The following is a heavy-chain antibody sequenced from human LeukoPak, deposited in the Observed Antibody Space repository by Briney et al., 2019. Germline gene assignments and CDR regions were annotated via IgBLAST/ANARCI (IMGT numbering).Heavy chain of an antibody. J-gene: IGHJ4*02. V-gene: IGHV3-15*01. CDR2: IKSKTDGGTT. D-gene: IGHD3-10*01. Sequence: PGGSLRLSCAASGFTFSNAWMSWVRQAPGKGLEWVGRIKSKTDGGTTDYAAPVKGRFTISRDDSKNTLYLQMNSLKTDDTAVYYCTTYITMVRGVIMVADYWGQGTLVTVSS. CDR3: TTYITMVRGVIMVADY. CDR1: GFTFSNAW.